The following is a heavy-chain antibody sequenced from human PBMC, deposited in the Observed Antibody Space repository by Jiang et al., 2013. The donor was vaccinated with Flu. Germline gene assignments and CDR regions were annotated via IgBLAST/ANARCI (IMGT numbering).Heavy chain of an antibody. CDR2: ISYDGSNE. CDR3: ATVGADDY. CDR1: GFTISSYG. D-gene: IGHD1-26*01. V-gene: IGHV3-30*03. Sequence: RLSCVASGFTISSYGMHWVRQAPGKGLEWVAVISYDGSNEYYADSVKGRFTISRDTSKNTLYLQMNSLRTEDTAVYYCATVGADDYWGQGTLVTVSS. J-gene: IGHJ4*02.